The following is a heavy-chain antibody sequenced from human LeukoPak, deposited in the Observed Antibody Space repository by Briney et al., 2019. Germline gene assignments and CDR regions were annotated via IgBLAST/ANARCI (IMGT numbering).Heavy chain of an antibody. CDR3: ARNSGSYSSAFDI. V-gene: IGHV3-21*01. D-gene: IGHD1-26*01. J-gene: IGHJ3*02. CDR2: ITSDSSNI. CDR1: EFVFSNHA. Sequence: GGSLRLSCVASEFVFSNHAMIWVRQAPGKGLEWISSITSDSSNIFYANSVRGRFTISRDNAKNSLYLQMNSLRAEDTAVYYCARNSGSYSSAFDIWGQGTMVTVSS.